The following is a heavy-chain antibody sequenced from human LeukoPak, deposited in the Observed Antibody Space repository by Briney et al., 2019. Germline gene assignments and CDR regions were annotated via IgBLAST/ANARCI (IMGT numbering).Heavy chain of an antibody. CDR3: ATDRGWRTSGYYLYYFEY. V-gene: IGHV3-7*01. CDR1: GFVFRNYF. CDR2: IKNDGSEK. J-gene: IGHJ4*02. Sequence: PGGSLRLSCAASGFVFRNYFMSWVRQAPGKGLEWVARIKNDGSEKYYVDSVRGRYTISRDNTKNSLYLQMSSLRAEDTAVYYCATDRGWRTSGYYLYYFEYWGQGTLVTFSS. D-gene: IGHD3-3*01.